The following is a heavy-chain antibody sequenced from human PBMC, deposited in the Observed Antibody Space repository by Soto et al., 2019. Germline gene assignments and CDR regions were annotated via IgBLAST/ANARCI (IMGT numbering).Heavy chain of an antibody. J-gene: IGHJ5*02. CDR1: GGSIRSGDYY. Sequence: SETLSLTCTVSGGSIRSGDYYWSWIRQPPGKGLEWIGYIYYSGITYNNPSLQSRVTMSLDTSKNQLSLKLSSVTAADTAVYYCGRERRGGYWFDPWGQGTLVTVSS. V-gene: IGHV4-30-4*01. CDR2: IYYSGIT. CDR3: GRERRGGYWFDP.